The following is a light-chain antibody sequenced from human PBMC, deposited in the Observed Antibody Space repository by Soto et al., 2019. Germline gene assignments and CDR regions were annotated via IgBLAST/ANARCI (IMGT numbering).Light chain of an antibody. CDR1: QSVSSSY. Sequence: EIVMTQSPATLSVSPGDRGTLXCRASQSVSSSYLAWYQQKPGQAPRLLIYGASSRATGIPDRFSGSGSGTDFTLTISRLEPEDFAVYYCQQYGSSHPKTFGQGTKVDIK. CDR2: GAS. J-gene: IGKJ1*01. CDR3: QQYGSSHPKT. V-gene: IGKV3-20*01.